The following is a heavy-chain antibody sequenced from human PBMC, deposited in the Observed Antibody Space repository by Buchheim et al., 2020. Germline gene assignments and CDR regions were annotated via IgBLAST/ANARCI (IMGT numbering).Heavy chain of an antibody. V-gene: IGHV4-61*01. D-gene: IGHD3-3*01. CDR1: GGSVSSGSYY. Sequence: QVQLQESGPGLVKPSETLSLTCTVSGGSVSSGSYYWSWIRQPPGKGLEWIGYIYYSGSTNYNPSLKSRVTISVDTSKNQFSLKLSSVTAADTAVYYCAREHYVLRFLEWSSWGQGTL. CDR3: AREHYVLRFLEWSS. CDR2: IYYSGST. J-gene: IGHJ4*02.